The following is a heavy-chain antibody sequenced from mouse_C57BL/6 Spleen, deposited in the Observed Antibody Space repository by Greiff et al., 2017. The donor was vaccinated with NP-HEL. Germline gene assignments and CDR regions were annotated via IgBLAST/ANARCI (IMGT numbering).Heavy chain of an antibody. Sequence: EVKVEESGGGLVQPGGSMKLSCAASGFTFSDAWMDWVRQSPEKGLEWVAEIRNKANNHATYYAESVKGRFTISIDDSKSSVYLQMNSVSAEDTGSYYCTRGIYYGSTGAMDYWGQGISVTVAS. V-gene: IGHV6-6*01. CDR3: TRGIYYGSTGAMDY. CDR1: GFTFSDAW. D-gene: IGHD2-1*01. CDR2: IRNKANNHAT. J-gene: IGHJ4*01.